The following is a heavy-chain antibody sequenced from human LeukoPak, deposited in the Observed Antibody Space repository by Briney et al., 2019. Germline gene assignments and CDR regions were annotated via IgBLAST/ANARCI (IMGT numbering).Heavy chain of an antibody. CDR2: IYTSGST. CDR1: GGSFSGYY. V-gene: IGHV4-59*10. CDR3: ARAGSYRLYYFDY. Sequence: SETLSLTCAVYGGSFSGYYWSWILQPAGKGLEWIGRIYTSGSTNYNPSLKSRVTISVDTSKNQFSLKLSPVTAADTAVYYCARAGSYRLYYFDYWGQGTLVTVPS. J-gene: IGHJ4*02. D-gene: IGHD1-26*01.